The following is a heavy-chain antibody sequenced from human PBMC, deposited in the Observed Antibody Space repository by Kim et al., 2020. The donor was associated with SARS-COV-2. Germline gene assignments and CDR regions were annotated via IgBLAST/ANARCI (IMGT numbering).Heavy chain of an antibody. V-gene: IGHV3-30*18. CDR1: GFTFSSYS. CDR2: ISYDGSNK. D-gene: IGHD3-22*01. J-gene: IGHJ6*02. Sequence: GGSLRLSCAASGFTFSSYSMHWVRQAPGKGLEWVAAISYDGSNKYYADSVKGRFTISRDNSKNTLYLQMNSLRAEDTAVYYCAKDIEGITMIVVVIPYYYYGMDVWGQGTTVTVSS. CDR3: AKDIEGITMIVVVIPYYYYGMDV.